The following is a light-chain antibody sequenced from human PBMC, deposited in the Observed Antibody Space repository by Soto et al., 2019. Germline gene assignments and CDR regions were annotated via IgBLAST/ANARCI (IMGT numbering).Light chain of an antibody. Sequence: QSVLTLSAPVSGSPGQSITISCTGTSSDVGSYNLVSWYQQHPGKAPKLMIYEGSKRPSGVSNRFSGSKSGNTASLTISGLQAEDEADYYCCSYAGSSTYVFGTGTKVTVL. CDR1: SSDVGSYNL. CDR3: CSYAGSSTYV. J-gene: IGLJ1*01. CDR2: EGS. V-gene: IGLV2-23*01.